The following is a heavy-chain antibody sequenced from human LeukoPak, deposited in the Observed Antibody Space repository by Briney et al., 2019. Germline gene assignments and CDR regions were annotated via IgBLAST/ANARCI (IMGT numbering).Heavy chain of an antibody. Sequence: ASVKVSCKASGGTFSSYAISWVRQAPGQGLEWMGGIIPILGIANYAQKFQGRVTITADKSTSTAYMELSSLRSEDTAVYYCARVWDYGGYYYYYGMDVWGQGTTVTVSS. J-gene: IGHJ6*02. CDR2: IIPILGIA. D-gene: IGHD4-23*01. CDR1: GGTFSSYA. V-gene: IGHV1-69*04. CDR3: ARVWDYGGYYYYYGMDV.